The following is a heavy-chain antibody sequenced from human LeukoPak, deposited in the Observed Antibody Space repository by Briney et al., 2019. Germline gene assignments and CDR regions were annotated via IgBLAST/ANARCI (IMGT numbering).Heavy chain of an antibody. J-gene: IGHJ4*01. D-gene: IGHD2-15*01. Sequence: SETLSLTCTTSGDYIGRINYYWGWIRQPPGKGLEWIVSMSYGGHTYYNPSLKSRVTTSIDTSKNQLSLNLKSVTAADTAVYYCARDRDVDDFDSWGHGTLVTVSS. CDR3: ARDRDVDDFDS. CDR2: MSYGGHT. CDR1: GDYIGRINYY. V-gene: IGHV4-39*07.